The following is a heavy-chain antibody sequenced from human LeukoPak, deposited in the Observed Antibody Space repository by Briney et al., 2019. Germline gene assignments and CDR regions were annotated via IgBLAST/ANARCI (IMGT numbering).Heavy chain of an antibody. Sequence: ASVKVSCKASGYTFTSYGISWVRQAPGQGLEWMGWISAYNGNTNYAQKLQGRVTMTTDTSTSTAYMELRSLRSDDTAVYYCARDFWVSPSGYTPFDYWGQGTLVTVSS. J-gene: IGHJ4*02. V-gene: IGHV1-18*01. CDR3: ARDFWVSPSGYTPFDY. CDR2: ISAYNGNT. CDR1: GYTFTSYG. D-gene: IGHD5-12*01.